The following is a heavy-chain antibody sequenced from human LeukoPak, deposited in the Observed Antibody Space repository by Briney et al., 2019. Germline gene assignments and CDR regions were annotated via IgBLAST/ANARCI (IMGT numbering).Heavy chain of an antibody. Sequence: KPSETPSLTCAVYGGSFSGYYWSWIRQPPGKGLEWIGEINHSGSTNYNPSLKSRVTISVDTSKNQFSLKLSSVTAADTAVYYCARVGSGTFDYWGQGTLVTVSS. V-gene: IGHV4-34*01. CDR2: INHSGST. J-gene: IGHJ4*02. CDR1: GGSFSGYY. D-gene: IGHD6-13*01. CDR3: ARVGSGTFDY.